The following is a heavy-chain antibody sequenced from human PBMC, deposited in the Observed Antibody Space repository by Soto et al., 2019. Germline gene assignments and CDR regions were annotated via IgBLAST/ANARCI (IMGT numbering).Heavy chain of an antibody. J-gene: IGHJ6*02. V-gene: IGHV1-24*01. CDR2: FDPEDGET. D-gene: IGHD2-15*01. CDR3: ATRAAYYYDGIDV. Sequence: VASVKVSCKVSGYTLTELSMHLVRQAPGKGLEWMGGFDPEDGETIYAQKFKGRVTMTEDTSTDTAYMELSSLRSEDTALYYCATRAAYYYDGIDVWGQGTTFTVSS. CDR1: GYTLTELS.